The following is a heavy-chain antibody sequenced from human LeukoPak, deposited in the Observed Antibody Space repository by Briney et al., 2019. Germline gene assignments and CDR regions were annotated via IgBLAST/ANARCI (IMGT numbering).Heavy chain of an antibody. J-gene: IGHJ6*02. D-gene: IGHD2-2*01. Sequence: GASVKVSCKASGYTFTSYDINWVRQATGQGLEWMGWMNPNSGNTGYAQKLQGRVTMTRNTSISTAYMELSSLRSEDTAVYYCARCSSTSCYYYGMDVWGQGTTVTVSS. V-gene: IGHV1-8*01. CDR1: GYTFTSYD. CDR2: MNPNSGNT. CDR3: ARCSSTSCYYYGMDV.